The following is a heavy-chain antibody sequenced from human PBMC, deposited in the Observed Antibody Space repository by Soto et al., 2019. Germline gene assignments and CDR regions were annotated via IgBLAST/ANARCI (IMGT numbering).Heavy chain of an antibody. D-gene: IGHD1-26*01. CDR3: ERGEMAQEFAY. V-gene: IGHV3-21*01. CDR2: VSYRSTYI. CDR1: GFTFSNYS. Sequence: GGSLRLSCAASGFTFSNYSMNWVRQAPGKGLEWVSSVSYRSTYIYYADSVKGRFTISRDNAKNSLYLQMNSLRAEDTAVYYCERGEMAQEFAYWGQGTPVTVSS. J-gene: IGHJ4*02.